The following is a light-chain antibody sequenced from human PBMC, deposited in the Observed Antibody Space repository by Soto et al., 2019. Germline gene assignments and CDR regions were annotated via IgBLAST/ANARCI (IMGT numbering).Light chain of an antibody. CDR1: QGISSY. Sequence: AIRMTQSPSSFSASTGARVTITCRASQGISSYLAWYQQKPGKAPKLLIYAASTLQSGVPSRFSGSGSGTDFTLTISCLQSEDFAAYYCQQYYSYPLTFGGGTKVEIK. CDR3: QQYYSYPLT. V-gene: IGKV1-8*01. CDR2: AAS. J-gene: IGKJ4*01.